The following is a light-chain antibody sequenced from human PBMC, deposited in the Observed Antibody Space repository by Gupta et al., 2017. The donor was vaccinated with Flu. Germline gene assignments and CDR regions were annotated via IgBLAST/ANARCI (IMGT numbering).Light chain of an antibody. V-gene: IGLV2-11*01. CDR1: SNDVGGSNR. CDR2: DVT. J-gene: IGLJ1*01. Sequence: QSAPTQPRSVSGSPGQSVIISCTGSSNDVGGSNRVPWYQQRPGKAPKLILYDVTERPSGVPDRFSGSKSGNTASLTISGLQADDEADYYCSSHAGRVTWVFGTGTTVTGL. CDR3: SSHAGRVTWV.